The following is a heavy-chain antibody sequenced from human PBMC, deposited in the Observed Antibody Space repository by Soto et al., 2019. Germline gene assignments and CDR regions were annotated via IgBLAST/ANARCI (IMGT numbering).Heavy chain of an antibody. V-gene: IGHV3-48*01. CDR1: GFTFSSYS. D-gene: IGHD6-13*01. Sequence: PGESLKISCAASGFTFSSYSMNWVRQAPGKGLEWVSYISSSSSTIYYADSVKGRFTISRDNAKNPLYLQMNSLRAEDTAVYYCARHPERIAQIGWFDPWGQGTLVTVSS. CDR3: ARHPERIAQIGWFDP. J-gene: IGHJ5*02. CDR2: ISSSSSTI.